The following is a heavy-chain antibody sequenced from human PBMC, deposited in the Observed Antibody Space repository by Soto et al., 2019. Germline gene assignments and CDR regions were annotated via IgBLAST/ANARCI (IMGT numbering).Heavy chain of an antibody. D-gene: IGHD3-3*01. CDR2: ISSSGSNI. V-gene: IGHV3-11*01. J-gene: IGHJ3*02. CDR1: GFTFSDYY. CDR3: ARDHYDFWSGYFLDAFDI. Sequence: GGSLRLSCAASGFTFSDYYMSWIRQAPGKGLEWVSYISSSGSNIYYADSVKGRFTISRDNAKNSLYLQMNSLRAEDTAVYYCARDHYDFWSGYFLDAFDIWGQGTMVTVSS.